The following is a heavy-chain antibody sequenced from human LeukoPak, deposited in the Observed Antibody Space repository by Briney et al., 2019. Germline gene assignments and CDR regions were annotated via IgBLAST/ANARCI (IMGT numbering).Heavy chain of an antibody. CDR1: GFTFSSYG. J-gene: IGHJ4*02. CDR2: IRYDGSNK. V-gene: IGHV3-30*02. D-gene: IGHD3-10*01. Sequence: PGGSLRLSCAASGFTFSSYGMHWVRQAPGKGLEWVAFIRYDGSNKYYADSVKGRFTISRDNSKNTLYLQMNSLRAEDTAVYYCAKDLYYYGSGPPDWGQGTLVTVSS. CDR3: AKDLYYYGSGPPD.